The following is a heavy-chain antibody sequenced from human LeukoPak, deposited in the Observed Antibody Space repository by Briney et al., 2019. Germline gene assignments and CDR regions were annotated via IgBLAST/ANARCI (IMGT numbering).Heavy chain of an antibody. CDR2: INHSGST. V-gene: IGHV4-34*01. J-gene: IGHJ4*02. Sequence: PSETLSLTCAVYGGSFSGYYWSWIRQPPGKGLEWSGEINHSGSTNYNPFLKSRVTISVDTSKNQFSLKLSSVTAADTAVYYCARGGGRRYSSSWYVVDYWGQGTLVTVSS. CDR3: ARGGGRRYSSSWYVVDY. CDR1: GGSFSGYY. D-gene: IGHD6-13*01.